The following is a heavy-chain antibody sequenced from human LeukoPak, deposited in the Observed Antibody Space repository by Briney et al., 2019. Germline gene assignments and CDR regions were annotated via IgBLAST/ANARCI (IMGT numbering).Heavy chain of an antibody. J-gene: IGHJ4*02. CDR3: ATSDYYDSGRGGVSPSDH. CDR1: GFTFSQYC. D-gene: IGHD3-10*01. CDR2: IIQDGSGK. V-gene: IGHV3-7*01. Sequence: GGSLRLSCAASGFTFSQYCMTWVRQAPGKGLEWVAEIIQDGSGKYYGDSVKGRFNISRDNAKNSVYLQMNSLRAEDTAVYYCATSDYYDSGRGGVSPSDHWGQGTLVTVSS.